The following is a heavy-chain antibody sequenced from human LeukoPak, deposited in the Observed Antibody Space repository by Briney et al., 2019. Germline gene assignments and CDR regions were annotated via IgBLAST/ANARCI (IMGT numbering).Heavy chain of an antibody. CDR2: ISSRGSTI. Sequence: GGSLRLSCAASGFTFSSYEMNWVRQAPGKGLEWVSYISSRGSTIYYADSVKGRFTISRDNAKSSLYLQMNSLRAEDTAVYYCARDFSASGGMDVWGQGTTVTVSS. CDR1: GFTFSSYE. V-gene: IGHV3-48*03. CDR3: ARDFSASGGMDV. D-gene: IGHD1-26*01. J-gene: IGHJ6*02.